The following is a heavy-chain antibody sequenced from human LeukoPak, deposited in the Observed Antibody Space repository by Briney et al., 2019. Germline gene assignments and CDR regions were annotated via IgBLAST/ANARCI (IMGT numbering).Heavy chain of an antibody. V-gene: IGHV4-34*01. CDR1: GGSFSGYY. CDR2: INYSGST. CDR3: ARGRRDGYTGPWYFDL. J-gene: IGHJ2*01. Sequence: SETLSLTCAVYGGSFSGYYWSWVRQPPGMGLEWIGEINYSGSTNYNSSLKSRVTISVDTSKNQFSLKLSSVTAADTAVYYCARGRRDGYTGPWYFDLWGRGTLVTVSS. D-gene: IGHD5-24*01.